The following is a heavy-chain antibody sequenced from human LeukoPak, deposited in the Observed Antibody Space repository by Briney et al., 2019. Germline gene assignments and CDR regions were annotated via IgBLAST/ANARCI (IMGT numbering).Heavy chain of an antibody. CDR1: GFVFGDYA. V-gene: IGHV3-13*01. Sequence: GGSLRLSCTTSGFVFGDYAVTWVRQAPGKGLEWVSTIGTASDTYYPGSVEGRFTLSRDNAKNSLYLQMNSLTAGDTAVYYCARGPPRGKYYYMDVWGKGTTVTVSS. D-gene: IGHD1-1*01. J-gene: IGHJ6*03. CDR2: IGTASDT. CDR3: ARGPPRGKYYYMDV.